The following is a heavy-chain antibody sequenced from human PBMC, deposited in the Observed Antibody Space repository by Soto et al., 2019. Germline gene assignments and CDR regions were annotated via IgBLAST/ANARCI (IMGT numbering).Heavy chain of an antibody. CDR1: GGSISSGGYS. V-gene: IGHV4-30-2*01. CDR3: ASGVVTTLHY. J-gene: IGHJ4*02. CDR2: IYHSGST. D-gene: IGHD2-21*02. Sequence: QLQLQESGSGLVKPSQTLSLTCAVSGGSISSGGYSWSWIRQPPGKGLEWIGYIYHSGSTYYNPPHKSRVTIAVDRSKNQCSLKLSSVTAADTAVYYCASGVVTTLHYWGQGTLVTVSS.